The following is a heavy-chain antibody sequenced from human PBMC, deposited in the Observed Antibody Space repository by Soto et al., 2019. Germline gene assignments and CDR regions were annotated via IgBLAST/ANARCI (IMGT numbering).Heavy chain of an antibody. J-gene: IGHJ4*02. CDR3: ARIGLVSVWSGYSYYFDY. CDR2: IYYSGST. V-gene: IGHV4-59*01. D-gene: IGHD3-3*01. Sequence: SETLSLTCTVSGGSISSYYWSWIRQPPGKGLEWIGYIYYSGSTNYNPSLKSRVTISVDTSKNQFSLKLSSVTAADTAVYYCARIGLVSVWSGYSYYFDYWGQGTLVTGSS. CDR1: GGSISSYY.